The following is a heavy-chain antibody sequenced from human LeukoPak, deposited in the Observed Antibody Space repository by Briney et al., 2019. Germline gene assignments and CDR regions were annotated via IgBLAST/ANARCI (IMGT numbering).Heavy chain of an antibody. CDR2: ISAYNGDT. CDR1: GYTFNTYG. D-gene: IGHD3-22*01. CDR3: AREGSLHDSGNHYLSWFDP. J-gene: IGHJ5*02. Sequence: ASVKVSCKTSGYTFNTYGIAWVRQAPGQGLEWMGWISAYNGDTNYAQNVRDRVTMTTDTSTTTAYMELRSLRFDDTAVYYCAREGSLHDSGNHYLSWFDPWGQGTLVTVSS. V-gene: IGHV1-18*01.